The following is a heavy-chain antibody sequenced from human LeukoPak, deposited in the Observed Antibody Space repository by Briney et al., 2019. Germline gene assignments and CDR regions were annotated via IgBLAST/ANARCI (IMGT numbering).Heavy chain of an antibody. J-gene: IGHJ2*01. D-gene: IGHD4-17*01. CDR3: ARDREPPYGDYAPYWYFDL. CDR1: GGSLSSYY. Sequence: SETLSLTCTVSGGSLSSYYWSWIRQPAGKGLEWIGRIYASGSTDYNPSLKSRVTIPVDTSKNQFSLKLTPVTAADTAVYYCARDREPPYGDYAPYWYFDLWGRGTLVTVSS. V-gene: IGHV4-4*07. CDR2: IYASGST.